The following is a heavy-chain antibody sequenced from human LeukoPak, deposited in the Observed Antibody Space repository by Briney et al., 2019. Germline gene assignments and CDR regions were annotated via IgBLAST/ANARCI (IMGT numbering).Heavy chain of an antibody. J-gene: IGHJ4*02. D-gene: IGHD5-24*01. V-gene: IGHV1-58*02. Sequence: GASVKVSCKASGFPFSISAMQWVRQARGQRLEWIGWIVVGSGNTNYAQEFHERVTITRDMSTTTTYMELSSLRSEDTAFYYCAADGNRDGYPGYWGQGTLVTVSS. CDR3: AADGNRDGYPGY. CDR2: IVVGSGNT. CDR1: GFPFSISA.